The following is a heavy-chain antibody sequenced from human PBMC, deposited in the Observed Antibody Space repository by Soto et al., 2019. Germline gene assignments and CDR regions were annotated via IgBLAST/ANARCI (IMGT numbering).Heavy chain of an antibody. CDR2: MDPNSGNT. Sequence: GASVKVSCKASGYTFTTYDIHWVRQATGQGLEWMGWMDPNSGNTGYAQKFQDRITLTRDTSITTAYMELSSLTSDNTAIYFCVRYAVAGTHWRQGTQVTVSS. J-gene: IGHJ4*02. CDR3: VRYAVAGTH. CDR1: GYTFTTYD. D-gene: IGHD2-8*01. V-gene: IGHV1-8*02.